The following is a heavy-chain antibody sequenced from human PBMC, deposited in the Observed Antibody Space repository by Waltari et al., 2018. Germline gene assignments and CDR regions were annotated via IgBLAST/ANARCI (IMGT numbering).Heavy chain of an antibody. CDR1: GGSVSSGSYY. J-gene: IGHJ6*02. CDR2: IYYSGST. CDR3: ARGEGYCSSTSCRNYYYYYGMDV. V-gene: IGHV4-61*01. Sequence: QVQQQESGPGLVKPSETLSLTCTVSGGSVSSGSYYWSWIRQPPGKGLAWIGYIYYSGSTNYNTSLKSRVTISVDTSKNQFSLKLSSVTAADTAVYYCARGEGYCSSTSCRNYYYYYGMDVWGQGTTVTVSS. D-gene: IGHD2-2*01.